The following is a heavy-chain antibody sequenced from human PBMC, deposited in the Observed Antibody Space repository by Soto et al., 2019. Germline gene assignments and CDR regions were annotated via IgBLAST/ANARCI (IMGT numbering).Heavy chain of an antibody. J-gene: IGHJ4*02. CDR1: GFTFSSYA. Sequence: PGGSLRLSCAASGFTFSSYAMSWVRQAPGKGLEWVSAISGSGGSTYYADSVKGRFTISRDNSKNTLYLQMNSLRAEDTAVYYCAKEFQRGYCSSTSCYLTPDFDYWGQGTLVTVSS. CDR2: ISGSGGST. CDR3: AKEFQRGYCSSTSCYLTPDFDY. D-gene: IGHD2-2*01. V-gene: IGHV3-23*01.